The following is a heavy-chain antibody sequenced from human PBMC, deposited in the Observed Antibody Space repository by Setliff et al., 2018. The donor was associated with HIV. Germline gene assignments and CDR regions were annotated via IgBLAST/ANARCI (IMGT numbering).Heavy chain of an antibody. CDR3: ARAAYSGTYVWEPATDL. J-gene: IGHJ2*01. V-gene: IGHV4-4*08. CDR2: IYTSGST. CDR1: GGSISSHY. D-gene: IGHD1-26*01. Sequence: LSLTCTVSGGSISSHYWSWIRQPPGKGLEWIGHIYTSGSTNYNPSLKSRVTMSVGTSKSQFSLKLTSVTAADTAVYYCARAAYSGTYVWEPATDLWGRGTLVTVSS.